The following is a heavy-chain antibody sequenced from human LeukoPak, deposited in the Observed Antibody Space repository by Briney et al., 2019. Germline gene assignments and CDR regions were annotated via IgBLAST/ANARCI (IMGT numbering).Heavy chain of an antibody. CDR3: ARDPHLQLRYFDWLSYYSDY. D-gene: IGHD3-9*01. Sequence: GASVKVSCKASGYTFTGYYMHWVRQAPGQGLEWMGWINPNSGGTNYAQKFQGRVTMTRDTSISTAYMELSRLRSDDTAVYYCARDPHLQLRYFDWLSYYSDYWGQGTLVTVSS. CDR2: INPNSGGT. J-gene: IGHJ4*02. V-gene: IGHV1-2*02. CDR1: GYTFTGYY.